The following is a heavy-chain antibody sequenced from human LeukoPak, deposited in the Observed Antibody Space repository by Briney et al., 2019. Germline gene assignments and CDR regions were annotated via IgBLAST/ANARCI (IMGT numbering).Heavy chain of an antibody. CDR2: IIPIFGTA. Sequence: SVKVSCKASGGTFSSYAISWVRQAPGQGLEWMGGIIPIFGTANYAQEFQGRVTITADESTSTAYMELSSLRSEDTAVYYCAREAALVVAAKVDYYYYGMDVWGKGTTVTVSS. CDR3: AREAALVVAAKVDYYYYGMDV. J-gene: IGHJ6*04. D-gene: IGHD2-15*01. V-gene: IGHV1-69*01. CDR1: GGTFSSYA.